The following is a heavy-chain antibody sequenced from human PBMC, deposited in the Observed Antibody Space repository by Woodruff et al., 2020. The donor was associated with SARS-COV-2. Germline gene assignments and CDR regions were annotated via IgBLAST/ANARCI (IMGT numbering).Heavy chain of an antibody. V-gene: IGHV4-4*02. D-gene: IGHD6-13*01. J-gene: IGHJ4*02. CDR3: ARATAGPLDS. Sequence: YNPSLKSRVTISVDKSQNQFSLELSSVTAADTAVYYCARATAGPLDSWGQGTLVTVSS.